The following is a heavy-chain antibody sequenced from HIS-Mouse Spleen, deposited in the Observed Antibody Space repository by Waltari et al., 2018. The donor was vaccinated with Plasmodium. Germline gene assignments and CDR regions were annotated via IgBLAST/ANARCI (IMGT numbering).Heavy chain of an antibody. J-gene: IGHJ4*02. CDR2: IYYSGST. D-gene: IGHD6-6*01. V-gene: IGHV4-59*01. CDR1: GGSISSYY. Sequence: QVQLQESGPGLVKPSETLSLTCTVSGGSISSYYWSWIRQPPGKGLEWIAYIYYSGSTNYNPALKSRFTISVDTSKNQFSLKLSSVTAADTAVFYCARGGYSSSSYYFDYWGQGTLVTVSS. CDR3: ARGGYSSSSYYFDY.